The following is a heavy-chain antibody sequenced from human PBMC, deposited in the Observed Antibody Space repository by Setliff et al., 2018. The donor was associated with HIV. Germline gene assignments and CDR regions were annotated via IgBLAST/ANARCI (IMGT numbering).Heavy chain of an antibody. CDR2: IYTSGST. CDR1: GGSISSYY. CDR3: ARSGYYLGDYYYYYMDV. J-gene: IGHJ6*03. V-gene: IGHV4-4*08. Sequence: PSETLSLTCTVSGGSISSYYWSWIRQPPGKGLEWIGYIYTSGSTNYNPSLKSRVTISVDTSKNQFSLKLSSVTAADTAVYYCARSGYYLGDYYYYYMDVWGKGTTVTVSS. D-gene: IGHD5-12*01.